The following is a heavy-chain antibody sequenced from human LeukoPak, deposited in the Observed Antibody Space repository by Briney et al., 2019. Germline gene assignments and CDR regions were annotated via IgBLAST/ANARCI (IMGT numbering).Heavy chain of an antibody. CDR3: ARATWDYYTSIDAFDI. CDR1: GYTFTGYY. Sequence: ASVKVSCKASGYTFTGYYMHWVRQAPGQGLEWMGWINPNSGGTNYAQKFQGWVTMTRDTSISTAYMELSRLRSDDTAVYYCARATWDYYTSIDAFDIWGQGTMVTVSS. CDR2: INPNSGGT. V-gene: IGHV1-2*04. J-gene: IGHJ3*02. D-gene: IGHD3-22*01.